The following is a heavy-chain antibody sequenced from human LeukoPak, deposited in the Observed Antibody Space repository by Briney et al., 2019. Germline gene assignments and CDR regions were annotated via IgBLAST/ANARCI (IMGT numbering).Heavy chain of an antibody. CDR2: IYYSGST. CDR3: ARGEQWLVYFDY. Sequence: PSETLSLTCTVSGGSISSYYWSWIWQPPGKGLEWIGYIYYSGSTNYNPSLKSRVTISVDTSKNQFSLKLSSVTAADTAVYYCARGEQWLVYFDYWGQGTLVTVSS. D-gene: IGHD6-19*01. J-gene: IGHJ4*02. CDR1: GGSISSYY. V-gene: IGHV4-59*01.